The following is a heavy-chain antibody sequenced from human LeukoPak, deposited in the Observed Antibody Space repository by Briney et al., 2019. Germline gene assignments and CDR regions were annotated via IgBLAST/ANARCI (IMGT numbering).Heavy chain of an antibody. CDR3: ATEIYSGYYSLDAFDI. CDR1: GYTLTELS. J-gene: IGHJ3*02. V-gene: IGHV1-24*01. D-gene: IGHD3-22*01. CDR2: FDPEDGET. Sequence: ASVKLSCKVSGYTLTELSMHWVRQAPGQGLEWMGGFDPEDGETIYAQKFQGRVTMTEDTSTDTAYMELSSLRSEDTAVYYCATEIYSGYYSLDAFDIWGQGTMVTVSS.